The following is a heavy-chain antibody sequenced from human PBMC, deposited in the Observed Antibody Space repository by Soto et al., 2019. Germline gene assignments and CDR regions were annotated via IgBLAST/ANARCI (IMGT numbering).Heavy chain of an antibody. V-gene: IGHV3-11*01. CDR3: AKDRLAGNFDY. CDR1: GFSFSDYS. Sequence: GGSLRLSCVASGFSFSDYSMTWMRQAPGGGLDFVAFISNTAITDYYADSVKGRFTISRDNAKNTLYLQMNGLRAEDTAVYYCAKDRLAGNFDYWGQGTQVTVSS. J-gene: IGHJ4*02. CDR2: ISNTAITD.